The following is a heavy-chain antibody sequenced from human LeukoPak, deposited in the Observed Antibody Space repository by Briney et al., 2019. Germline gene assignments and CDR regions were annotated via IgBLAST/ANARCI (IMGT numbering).Heavy chain of an antibody. CDR1: GGSISSTNW. J-gene: IGHJ4*02. CDR3: SRESGAFCPFGY. V-gene: IGHV4-4*02. CDR2: ISLTGET. D-gene: IGHD1-26*01. Sequence: SETLSLTCDVSGGSISSTNWWSWVRQPPGQGLEWIGEISLTGETNYNPSLNGRVTMSLDKSRNQLSLKLTFVTAADTAIYYCSRESGAFCPFGYWGQGTLVIVPA.